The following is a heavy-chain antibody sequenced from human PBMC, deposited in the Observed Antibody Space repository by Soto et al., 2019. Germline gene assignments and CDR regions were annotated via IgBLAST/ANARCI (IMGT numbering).Heavy chain of an antibody. CDR2: IYHSGST. Sequence: QVQLQESGPGLVKPSGTLSLTCAVSGGSISSSNWWSWVRQPPGKGLEWIGEIYHSGSTNYNSSLKSRVTISVDKSKNQFSLKLSSVTAADTAVYYCARLKYCGGDCYPDRHAFDIWGQGTMVTVSS. D-gene: IGHD2-21*02. CDR1: GGSISSSNW. V-gene: IGHV4-4*02. CDR3: ARLKYCGGDCYPDRHAFDI. J-gene: IGHJ3*02.